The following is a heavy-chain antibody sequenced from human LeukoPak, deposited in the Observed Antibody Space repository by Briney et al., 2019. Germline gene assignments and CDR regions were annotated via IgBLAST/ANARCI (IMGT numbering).Heavy chain of an antibody. Sequence: SETLSLTCAVYGGSFSGYYWSWIRQPPGKGLEWIGEINHSGSTNYNPSLKSRVTISVDTSKNQFSLKLSSVTAADTAVYYCASYYGLEKRVQFDYWGQGTLVTVSS. J-gene: IGHJ4*02. V-gene: IGHV4-34*01. CDR3: ASYYGLEKRVQFDY. D-gene: IGHD3-10*01. CDR1: GGSFSGYY. CDR2: INHSGST.